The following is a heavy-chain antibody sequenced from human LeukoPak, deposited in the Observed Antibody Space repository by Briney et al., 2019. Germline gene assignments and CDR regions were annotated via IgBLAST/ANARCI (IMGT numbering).Heavy chain of an antibody. CDR3: ARDSGREVLLWFGELTHYYYGMDV. J-gene: IGHJ6*04. V-gene: IGHV3-21*01. CDR1: GFTFSSYS. Sequence: PGGSLRLSCAASGFTFSSYSMNWVRQAPGKGLEWVSSISSSSSYIYYADSVKGRFTISRDNAKNSLYLQMNNLRAEDTAVYYCARDSGREVLLWFGELTHYYYGMDVWGKGTTVTVSS. D-gene: IGHD3-10*01. CDR2: ISSSSSYI.